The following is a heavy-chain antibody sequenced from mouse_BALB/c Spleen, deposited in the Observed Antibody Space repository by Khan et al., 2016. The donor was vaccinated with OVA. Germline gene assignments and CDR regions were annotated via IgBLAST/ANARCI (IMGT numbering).Heavy chain of an antibody. D-gene: IGHD6-1*01. CDR1: GYTFTSYW. V-gene: IGHV1S81*02. CDR2: INPSNGRT. J-gene: IGHJ2*01. Sequence: VQLQQSGAELVKPGASVKLSCKASGYTFTSYWMHWVKQRPGQGLEWIGEINPSNGRTNYNEKFKSKATLTVDKSSSTAYMQLSSPTSEDSAVYYCARVITRDYWGQGTTITVSS. CDR3: ARVITRDY.